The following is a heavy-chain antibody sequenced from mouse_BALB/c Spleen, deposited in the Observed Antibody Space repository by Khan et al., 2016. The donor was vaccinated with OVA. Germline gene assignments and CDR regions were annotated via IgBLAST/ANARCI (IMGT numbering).Heavy chain of an antibody. D-gene: IGHD4-1*01. CDR3: ASELGRYYAMDY. Sequence: VQLKESGPGLVKPSQSLSLTCTVTGYSITSDYAWNWIRQFPGNKLEWMGYISNSGHTNYNPSLKSRISLTRDTSKNQFFLQLNSVTTEDTATYYCASELGRYYAMDYWGQGTSVTVSS. J-gene: IGHJ4*01. V-gene: IGHV3-2*02. CDR2: ISNSGHT. CDR1: GYSITSDYA.